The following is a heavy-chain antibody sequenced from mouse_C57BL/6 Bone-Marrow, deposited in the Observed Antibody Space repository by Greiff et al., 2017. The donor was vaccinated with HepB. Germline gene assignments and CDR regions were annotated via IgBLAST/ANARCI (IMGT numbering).Heavy chain of an antibody. CDR3: ARHAELRSPFAD. V-gene: IGHV5-6*01. Sequence: EVQLVESGGDLVKPGGSLKLSCAASGFTFSSYGMSWVRQTPDKRLEWVATISSGGSYTYYPDSVKGRFTISRDNAKNTLYLQMSSLKSEDTAMYYCARHAELRSPFADWGQGTLVTVSA. CDR1: GFTFSSYG. J-gene: IGHJ3*01. CDR2: ISSGGSYT. D-gene: IGHD1-1*01.